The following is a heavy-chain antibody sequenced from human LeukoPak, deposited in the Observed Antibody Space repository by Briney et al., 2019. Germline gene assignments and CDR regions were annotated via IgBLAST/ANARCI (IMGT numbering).Heavy chain of an antibody. CDR1: GGSISSGDYY. CDR2: IYYSGCT. CDR3: GRTQAGAFDI. D-gene: IGHD3-10*01. Sequence: SSETLSLTCTVSGGSISSGDYYWSWIRQPPGKGLEWIGYIYYSGCTYYNASLKSRVTISVDTSKNQFSLKLSSVTAADTAVYYCGRTQAGAFDIWGQGTMVTVSS. V-gene: IGHV4-30-4*01. J-gene: IGHJ3*02.